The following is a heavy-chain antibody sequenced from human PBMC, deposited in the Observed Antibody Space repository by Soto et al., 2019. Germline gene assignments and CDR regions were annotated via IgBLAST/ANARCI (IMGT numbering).Heavy chain of an antibody. CDR2: IYPGDSDT. CDR1: GYSFTSYW. Sequence: GESLKISCKGSGYSFTSYWIGWVRQMPGKGLEWMGIIYPGDSDTRYSPSFQGQVTISADKSISTAYLQWSSLKASDTAMYYCARLPGAQRDYYYHGMDVWGQGTTVTVSS. V-gene: IGHV5-51*01. J-gene: IGHJ6*02. CDR3: ARLPGAQRDYYYHGMDV. D-gene: IGHD1-26*01.